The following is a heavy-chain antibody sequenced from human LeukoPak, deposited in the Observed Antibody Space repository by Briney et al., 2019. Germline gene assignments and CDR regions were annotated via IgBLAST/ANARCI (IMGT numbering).Heavy chain of an antibody. CDR3: ARPNISYYYDSSGYDGFDV. Sequence: PGESLKISCKGSGCNFSNYWIAWVRQMPGKGLEWMGIIYPNDSDTRYRPSFQGQVSISADKSINTAYLQWSSLKASDTAMYVCARPNISYYYDSSGYDGFDVWGQGTMVTVSS. CDR1: GCNFSNYW. J-gene: IGHJ3*01. D-gene: IGHD3-22*01. CDR2: IYPNDSDT. V-gene: IGHV5-51*01.